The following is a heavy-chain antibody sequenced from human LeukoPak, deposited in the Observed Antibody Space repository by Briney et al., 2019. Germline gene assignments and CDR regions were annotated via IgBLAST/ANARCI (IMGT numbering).Heavy chain of an antibody. J-gene: IGHJ5*02. D-gene: IGHD5-12*01. V-gene: IGHV1-69*13. Sequence: SVKVSCKASGGTFSSYAISWVRQAPGQGLEWMGGIIPIFGTANYAQKFQGRVTITADESTSTAYMELSSLRSEDTAVYYCAREGTGYDNWFDPWGQGTLVTVSS. CDR1: GGTFSSYA. CDR2: IIPIFGTA. CDR3: AREGTGYDNWFDP.